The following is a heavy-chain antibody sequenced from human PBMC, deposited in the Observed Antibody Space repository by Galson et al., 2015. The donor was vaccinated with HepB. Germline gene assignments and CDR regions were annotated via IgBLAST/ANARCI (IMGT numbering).Heavy chain of an antibody. J-gene: IGHJ4*02. D-gene: IGHD3-16*02. V-gene: IGHV3-7*01. CDR3: ARVIIIITSGRPIAYFDY. CDR1: GFTFSTYW. CDR2: IKQDGSEK. Sequence: SLRLSCAASGFTFSTYWMSWVRQAPGKGLEWVANIKQDGSEKYYVDSVKGRFTISRDNAKNSLYLQMNSLRVEDTAVYYCARVIIIITSGRPIAYFDYWGQGTLVTVSS.